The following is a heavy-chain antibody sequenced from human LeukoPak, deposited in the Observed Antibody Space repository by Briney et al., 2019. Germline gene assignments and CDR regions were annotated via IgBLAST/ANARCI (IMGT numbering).Heavy chain of an antibody. J-gene: IGHJ4*02. D-gene: IGHD5-24*01. V-gene: IGHV4-61*08. CDR3: ASRPRDGYNYFDY. CDR1: GGSISRGDYY. CDR2: IYYSGST. Sequence: SETLSLTCTVSGGSISRGDYYWSWIRQPPGKGLEWIGYIYYSGSTNYNPSLKSRVTISVDTSKNQFSLKLSSVTAADTAVYYCASRPRDGYNYFDYWGQGTLVTVSS.